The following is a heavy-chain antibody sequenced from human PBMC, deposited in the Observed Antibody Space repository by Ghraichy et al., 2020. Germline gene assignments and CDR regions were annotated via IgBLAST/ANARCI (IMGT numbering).Heavy chain of an antibody. J-gene: IGHJ4*02. V-gene: IGHV4-59*01. Sequence: SETLSLTCTVSGGSISNYYWSWIRQPPGKGLEWIGYIYYSGSTNYNPFLKSRVTISVDTSKNQFSLKLTSVTAADTAVYYCARGASGDYWGQGTLVTVSS. CDR2: IYYSGST. CDR1: GGSISNYY. CDR3: ARGASGDY.